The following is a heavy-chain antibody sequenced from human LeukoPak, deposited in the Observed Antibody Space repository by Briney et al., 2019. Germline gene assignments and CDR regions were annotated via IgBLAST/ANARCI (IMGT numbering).Heavy chain of an antibody. V-gene: IGHV3-7*01. J-gene: IGHJ5*02. CDR3: TREGGSYWLDP. D-gene: IGHD1-26*01. CDR1: GFTFSSYW. CDR2: IKQDGSEK. Sequence: GGSLRLSCAASGFTFSSYWMSWVRQAPGKGLEWVANIKQDGSEKYYVGSVKGRFTISRDNAKNSLYLQMNSLRAEDTAVYYCTREGGSYWLDPWGQGTLVTVSS.